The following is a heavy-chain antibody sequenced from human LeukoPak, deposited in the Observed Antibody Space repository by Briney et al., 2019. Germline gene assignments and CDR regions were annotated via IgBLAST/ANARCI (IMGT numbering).Heavy chain of an antibody. Sequence: SGGSLRLSCAASGFTFSSYAMSWVRQASGKGLEWVSDLGGNSGYTYYADSVKGRFTVSRDNSKNTLSLQMNSLRVEDTAVYYCARKSSHFDSSGYFDYWGQGTLLTISS. J-gene: IGHJ4*02. D-gene: IGHD3-22*01. CDR2: LGGNSGYT. CDR3: ARKSSHFDSSGYFDY. CDR1: GFTFSSYA. V-gene: IGHV3-23*01.